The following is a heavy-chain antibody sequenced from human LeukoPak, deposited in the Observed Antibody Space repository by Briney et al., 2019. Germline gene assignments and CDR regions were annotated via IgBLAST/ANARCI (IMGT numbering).Heavy chain of an antibody. J-gene: IGHJ4*02. D-gene: IGHD4-17*01. CDR3: ARQDYGDFDY. CDR1: GFTFSSYE. Sequence: AGSLRLSCAASGFTFSSYEMNWVRQAQRKGLEWVSYISSSGSTIYYADSVKGRFTISRDNAKNSLYLQMNSLRAEDTAVYYCARQDYGDFDYWGQGTLVTVSS. V-gene: IGHV3-48*03. CDR2: ISSSGSTI.